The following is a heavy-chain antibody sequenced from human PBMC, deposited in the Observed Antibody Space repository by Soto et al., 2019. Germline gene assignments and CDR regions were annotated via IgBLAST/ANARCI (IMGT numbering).Heavy chain of an antibody. J-gene: IGHJ4*02. CDR3: ARDRGDYDSSGYNFDY. CDR1: GGSISSYY. CDR2: IYYSGST. D-gene: IGHD3-22*01. V-gene: IGHV4-59*01. Sequence: PSETLSLTCTVSGGSISSYYWSWIRQPPGKGLEWIGYIYYSGSTNYNPSLKSRVTISVDTSKNQFSLKLSSVTAADTAVYYCARDRGDYDSSGYNFDYWGQGTLVTVSS.